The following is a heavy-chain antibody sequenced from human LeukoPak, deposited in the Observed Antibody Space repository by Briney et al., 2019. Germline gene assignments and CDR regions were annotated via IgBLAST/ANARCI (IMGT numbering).Heavy chain of an antibody. CDR1: GFTSSSYS. V-gene: IGHV3-21*01. CDR3: ARLVSWGFDY. D-gene: IGHD5/OR15-5a*01. Sequence: GGSLRLSCAASGFTSSSYSMNWVRQAPGKGLEWVSSISSSSSYIYYADSVKGRFTISRDNAKKSLYLQMDSLSAEDTAVYYCARLVSWGFDYWGQGTLVTVSS. J-gene: IGHJ4*02. CDR2: ISSSSSYI.